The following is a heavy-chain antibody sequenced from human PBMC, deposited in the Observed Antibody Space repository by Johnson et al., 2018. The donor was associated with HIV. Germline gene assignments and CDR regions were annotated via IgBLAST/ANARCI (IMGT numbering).Heavy chain of an antibody. J-gene: IGHJ3*01. CDR3: ARDNIYGSAWVDAFDV. Sequence: QVQLVESGGGWVKPGGSLRLSCAASGFSFSDYYMSWIRQAPGKGLEWVSSITNSAETMYYADSVKDRFTISRDNAKNSLHLQMNSLRAEATAVYYCARDNIYGSAWVDAFDVWGQGTMVTVSS. CDR1: GFSFSDYY. CDR2: ITNSAETM. D-gene: IGHD6-19*01. V-gene: IGHV3-11*01.